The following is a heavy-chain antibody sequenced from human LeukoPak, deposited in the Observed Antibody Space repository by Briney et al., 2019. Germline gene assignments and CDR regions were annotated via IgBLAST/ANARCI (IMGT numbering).Heavy chain of an antibody. D-gene: IGHD6-6*01. Sequence: PGESLRLSCAASGFTFSSYGMHWVRQAPGKGLEWVAVIWYDGSNKYYADSLKGRFTISRDNSKNMLYLQMNILRVEDTAVYYCAKDRYPYSSSSVHWFDPWGQGTLVTVSS. CDR2: IWYDGSNK. J-gene: IGHJ5*02. CDR3: AKDRYPYSSSSVHWFDP. V-gene: IGHV3-33*06. CDR1: GFTFSSYG.